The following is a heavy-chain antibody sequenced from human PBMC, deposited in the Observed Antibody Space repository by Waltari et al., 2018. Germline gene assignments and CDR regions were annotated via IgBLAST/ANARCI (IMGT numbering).Heavy chain of an antibody. V-gene: IGHV3-30*02. CDR2: IRYDGSNK. D-gene: IGHD1-26*01. J-gene: IGHJ4*02. CDR3: AKGGFLGAADY. Sequence: QVQLVESGGGVAQPGGSLRLSCAASGFTFSSYGMHWVRQAPGKGLECVAVIRYDGSNKYYVDSVKSRFTISRDNSKNTLYLQMNSLRAEDTAVYYCAKGGFLGAADYWGQGTLVTVSS. CDR1: GFTFSSYG.